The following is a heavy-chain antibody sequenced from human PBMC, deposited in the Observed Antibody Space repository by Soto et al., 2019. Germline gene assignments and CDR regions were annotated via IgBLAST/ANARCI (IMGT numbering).Heavy chain of an antibody. CDR3: ARGPGGVVVVAANQDYYDY. V-gene: IGHV1-69*13. D-gene: IGHD2-15*01. J-gene: IGHJ4*02. Sequence: GASVKVSCKASGGTFSSYAISWVRQAPGQGLEWMGGVITIFGTANYAQKFQGRVTITADESTSTAYMELSSLRSEDTAVYYCARGPGGVVVVAANQDYYDYWGQGTLDIVSS. CDR2: VITIFGTA. CDR1: GGTFSSYA.